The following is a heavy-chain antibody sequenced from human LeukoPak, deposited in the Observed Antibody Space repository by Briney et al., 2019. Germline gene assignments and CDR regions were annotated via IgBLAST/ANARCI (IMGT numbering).Heavy chain of an antibody. Sequence: SETLSLTCTVSGRSISTYYRSWIRQPPGKGLEWDGYTYDSGSTNYNPSLKSRVTISVDTSKNQFSLKLSSVTAADTAVYYCARGGSGYDSFYYYGMDVWGQGTTVTVSS. CDR3: ARGGSGYDSFYYYGMDV. J-gene: IGHJ6*02. D-gene: IGHD5-12*01. CDR2: TYDSGST. CDR1: GRSISTYY. V-gene: IGHV4-59*01.